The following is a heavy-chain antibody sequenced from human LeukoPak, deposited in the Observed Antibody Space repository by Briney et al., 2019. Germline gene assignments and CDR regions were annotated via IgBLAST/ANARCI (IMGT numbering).Heavy chain of an antibody. J-gene: IGHJ2*01. CDR2: IHYTGIT. D-gene: IGHD3-10*01. CDR3: ARHITNSGSAFDL. V-gene: IGHV4-59*08. CDR1: GGSISGYY. Sequence: PSETLSLTCTVSGGSISGYYWGWIRQAPGKGLEWIAYIHYTGITNYNPSLRSRAAISVDTSTNQFSLKLTSVTAADTAMYYCARHITNSGSAFDLWGRGTLVTVSS.